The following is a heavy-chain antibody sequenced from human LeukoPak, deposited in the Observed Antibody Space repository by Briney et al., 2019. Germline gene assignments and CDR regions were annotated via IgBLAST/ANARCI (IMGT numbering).Heavy chain of an antibody. CDR2: IWYDGSNK. V-gene: IGHV3-33*01. CDR1: GFTFSSYG. D-gene: IGHD4-11*01. Sequence: GGSLRLSCAASGFTFSSYGMPWVRQAPGKGLERVAVIWYDGSNKNYADSVKGRFTISRDNSKNTLYLQMNSLRAEDTAVYYCARVADYSNSAHADYWGQGTLVTVSS. J-gene: IGHJ4*02. CDR3: ARVADYSNSAHADY.